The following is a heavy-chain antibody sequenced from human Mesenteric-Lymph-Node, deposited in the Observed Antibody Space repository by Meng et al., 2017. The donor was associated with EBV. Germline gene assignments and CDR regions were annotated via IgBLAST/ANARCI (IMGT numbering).Heavy chain of an antibody. D-gene: IGHD4/OR15-4a*01. CDR1: GGTTRGGGNL. V-gene: IGHV4-30-2*01. CDR2: IYYSGST. CDR3: VGNYGGNLGWFDP. J-gene: IGHJ5*02. Sequence: HQREFGQGRGRPSEPLSLTFSFSGGTTRGGGNLWSWLRQPPGKALEWIGYIYYSGSTSYNPSLKSRVSMSIDRSNNQFSLKLTSVTAADTAVYYCVGNYGGNLGWFDPWGQGTLVTVSS.